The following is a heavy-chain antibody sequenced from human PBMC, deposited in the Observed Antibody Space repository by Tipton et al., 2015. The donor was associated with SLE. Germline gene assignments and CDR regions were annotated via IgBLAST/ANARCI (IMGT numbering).Heavy chain of an antibody. CDR3: ARSQGGNYIFYSYGMDV. J-gene: IGHJ6*02. Sequence: TLSLTCTVSGGSISGGTYYWSWIRQPAGKGLEWIGHFYSSGINYNPSLMSRVTISADMSKKQFSLKLTSVTAADTAVYYCARSQGGNYIFYSYGMDVWGQGTTVTVSS. D-gene: IGHD4-11*01. CDR2: FYSSGI. CDR1: GGSISGGTYY. V-gene: IGHV4-61*09.